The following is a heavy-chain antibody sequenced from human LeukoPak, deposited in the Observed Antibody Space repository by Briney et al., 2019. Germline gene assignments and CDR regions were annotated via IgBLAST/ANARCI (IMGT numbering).Heavy chain of an antibody. Sequence: ESGPTLFHPTPTLTLTFTFSGFSLSTRGSLTTNGVNVGLIRQPPGNALEWLGIIYCDYDKRYSPSLTRRLTIIKAPAKNHLYLTMTNMDPVDTATYYCAHSPTVAIPFDYWGQGTLVSVSS. J-gene: IGHJ4*02. V-gene: IGHV2-5*02. CDR2: IYCDYDK. D-gene: IGHD4-23*01. CDR1: GFSLSTRGSLTTNGVN. CDR3: AHSPTVAIPFDY.